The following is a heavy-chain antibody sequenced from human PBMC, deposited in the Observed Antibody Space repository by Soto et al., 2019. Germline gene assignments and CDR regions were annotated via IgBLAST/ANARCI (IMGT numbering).Heavy chain of an antibody. V-gene: IGHV3-30*03. D-gene: IGHD3-16*01. J-gene: IGHJ4*02. CDR1: GFVFGGYG. Sequence: QVQLVESGGGVVRPGKSLTVSCTGSGFVFGGYGIHWVRQTPGKGLEWLAMTSYDGSNKYFADSVKGRFTISRDNSKNTVYLQMDNLRLEDTAVYYCARGGDVFDYWGRGTLVTVSS. CDR3: ARGGDVFDY. CDR2: TSYDGSNK.